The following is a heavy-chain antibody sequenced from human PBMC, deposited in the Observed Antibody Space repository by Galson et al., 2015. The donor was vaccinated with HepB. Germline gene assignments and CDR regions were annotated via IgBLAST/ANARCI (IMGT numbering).Heavy chain of an antibody. CDR2: ISYDGSKK. CDR1: GFTFSTYA. Sequence: SLRLSCAASGFTFSTYAMHWVRQAPGKGLEWVAIISYDGSKKYYAASVKGRFTISRDNSKNTLYLQMNSLRGEDTAVYYCARGGSYFRWGQGTLVTVSS. V-gene: IGHV3-30*04. J-gene: IGHJ4*02. D-gene: IGHD1-26*01. CDR3: ARGGSYFR.